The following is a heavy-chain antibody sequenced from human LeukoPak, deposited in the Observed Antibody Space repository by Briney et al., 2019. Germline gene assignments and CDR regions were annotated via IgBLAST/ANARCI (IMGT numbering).Heavy chain of an antibody. J-gene: IGHJ5*02. CDR3: ARGNIASTGLSWFDP. D-gene: IGHD6-13*01. CDR2: LNPNNGKR. Sequence: ASVKVSCKASGYTFTNYDINWVRQTSGQGLEWMGWLNPNNGKRGYAQKFQGRVTITRDTSTSTAYIELSSPRSEDTAVYYCARGNIASTGLSWFDPWGQGTLVTVSS. V-gene: IGHV1-8*02. CDR1: GYTFTNYD.